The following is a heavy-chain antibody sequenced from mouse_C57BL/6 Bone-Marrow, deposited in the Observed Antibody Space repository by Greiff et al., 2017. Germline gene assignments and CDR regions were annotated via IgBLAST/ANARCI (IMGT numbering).Heavy chain of an antibody. CDR1: GFNIKDDY. CDR2: IDPENGDT. CDR3: NTCDCCSRCDDYAMDD. J-gene: IGHJ4*01. Sequence: EVQLQESGAELVRPGASVKLSCTASGFNIKDDYMHWVKQRPEQGLEWIGWIDPENGDTEYASKFQGKATITADTSSNTAYLQLSSLTSEDTAVYYCNTCDCCSRCDDYAMDDWGQGTSVTVSS. V-gene: IGHV14-4*01. D-gene: IGHD2-14*01.